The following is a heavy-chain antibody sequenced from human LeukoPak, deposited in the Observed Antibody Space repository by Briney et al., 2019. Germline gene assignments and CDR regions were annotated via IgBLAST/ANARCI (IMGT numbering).Heavy chain of an antibody. CDR1: GFTSSSYA. CDR2: IKSKIYGGTT. CDR3: TTDNLLSGGSGDDAFDV. Sequence: GGSLRLSCATSGFTSSSYAMSWVRQAPGKGLEWVGLIKSKIYGGTTDYAAPVKGRFTISRDDSKNTLYLQMNSLKTEDTAVYYCTTDNLLSGGSGDDAFDVWGQGTMVTVSS. V-gene: IGHV3-15*01. J-gene: IGHJ3*01. D-gene: IGHD2-15*01.